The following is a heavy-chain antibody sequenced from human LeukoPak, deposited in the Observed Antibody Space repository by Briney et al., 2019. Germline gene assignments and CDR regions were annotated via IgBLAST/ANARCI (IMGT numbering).Heavy chain of an antibody. CDR1: GFTFNSYS. D-gene: IGHD5-12*01. V-gene: IGHV3-21*01. Sequence: GVSLRLSCAASGFTFNSYSMNWLRQAPGKGLEWVSSISSSNSYIYYTDSVKGRFTISRDNAKNSLFLELNSLRAQDTAVYYCARDSRDGYNFDYWGQGTLVTVSS. CDR2: ISSSNSYI. CDR3: ARDSRDGYNFDY. J-gene: IGHJ4*02.